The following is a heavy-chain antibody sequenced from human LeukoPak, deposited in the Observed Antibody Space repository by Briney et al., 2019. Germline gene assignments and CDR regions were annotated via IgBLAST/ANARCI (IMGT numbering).Heavy chain of an antibody. J-gene: IGHJ4*02. V-gene: IGHV3-53*01. CDR2: IYSGGST. CDR3: ARDQERAEYYDILTGYYDY. D-gene: IGHD3-9*01. Sequence: PGGSLRLSCAASGFTVSSNYMSWVRQAPGKGLEWVSVIYSGGSTYYADSVKGRFTISRDNSKNTLYLQMNSLRAEDTAVYYCARDQERAEYYDILTGYYDYWGQGTLVTVSS. CDR1: GFTVSSNY.